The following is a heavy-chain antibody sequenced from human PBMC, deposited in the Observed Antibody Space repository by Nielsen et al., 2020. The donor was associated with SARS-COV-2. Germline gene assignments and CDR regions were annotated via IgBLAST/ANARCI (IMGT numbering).Heavy chain of an antibody. J-gene: IGHJ4*02. V-gene: IGHV3-7*01. Sequence: WIRQPPGKGLEWVANIKQDGSEKYYVDSVKGRFTISRDNAKNSLYLQMNSLRAEDTAVYYCARVALTTVTPYYFDYWGQGTLVTVSS. D-gene: IGHD4-17*01. CDR3: ARVALTTVTPYYFDY. CDR2: IKQDGSEK.